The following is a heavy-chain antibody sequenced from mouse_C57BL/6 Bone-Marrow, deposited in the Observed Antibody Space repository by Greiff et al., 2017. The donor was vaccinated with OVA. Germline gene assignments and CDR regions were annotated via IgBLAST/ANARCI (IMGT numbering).Heavy chain of an antibody. CDR3: TRGGYRYYAMGY. J-gene: IGHJ4*01. D-gene: IGHD2-14*01. CDR2: ISSGGDYI. V-gene: IGHV5-9-1*02. Sequence: EVKVVESGEGLVKPGGSLKLSCAASGFTFSSYAMSWVRQTPEKRLEWVAYISSGGDYIYYADTVKGRFTISRDNARNTLYLQMSSLKSEDTAMYYCTRGGYRYYAMGYWGQGTSATVSS. CDR1: GFTFSSYA.